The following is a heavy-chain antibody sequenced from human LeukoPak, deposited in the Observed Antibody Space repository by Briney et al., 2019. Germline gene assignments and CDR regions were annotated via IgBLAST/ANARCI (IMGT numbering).Heavy chain of an antibody. J-gene: IGHJ4*02. CDR1: GGSISSYY. V-gene: IGHV4-4*07. Sequence: SETLSLTCTVSGGSISSYYWSWIRQPAGKGLEWIGRIYTSGSTNYNPSLKSRVTMSVDTSKNQFSLRLSSVTAADTAVYYCARNPSGYSSGWYSYWGQGTLVTVSS. D-gene: IGHD6-19*01. CDR3: ARNPSGYSSGWYSY. CDR2: IYTSGST.